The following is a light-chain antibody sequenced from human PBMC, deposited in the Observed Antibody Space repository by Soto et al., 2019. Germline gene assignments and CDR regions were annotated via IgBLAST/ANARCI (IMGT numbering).Light chain of an antibody. CDR1: SSDVGNYNF. CDR3: CSYAGGYTYV. J-gene: IGLJ1*01. CDR2: DVS. V-gene: IGLV2-11*01. Sequence: QSALTQPRSVSGSPGQSVTISCTGTSSDVGNYNFVSWYQQHPGKAPKLMIYDVSERPSGVPDRFSASKSGNTASLTISGLQADYEADYYCCSYAGGYTYVFGTGTKLTVL.